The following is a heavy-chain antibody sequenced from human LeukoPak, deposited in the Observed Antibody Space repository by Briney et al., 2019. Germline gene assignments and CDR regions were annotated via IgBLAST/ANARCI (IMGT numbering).Heavy chain of an antibody. Sequence: GGSLRLSCAASGFTFSSYSLNWVRQAPGKGLEWVSYISSGSSTIYYADSMKGRFTISRDNAKNSLFLQMNSLRDEDTAVYYCARDVFGGTYFDYWGQGTLVTVSS. D-gene: IGHD2-15*01. CDR3: ARDVFGGTYFDY. J-gene: IGHJ4*02. V-gene: IGHV3-48*02. CDR1: GFTFSSYS. CDR2: ISSGSSTI.